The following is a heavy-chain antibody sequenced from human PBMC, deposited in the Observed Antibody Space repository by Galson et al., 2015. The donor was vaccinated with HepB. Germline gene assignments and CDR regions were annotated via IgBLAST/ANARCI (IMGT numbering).Heavy chain of an antibody. CDR2: IDWDDDK. D-gene: IGHD6-13*01. CDR1: GFSLSTSGMC. CDR3: ARSGYSSSFNYFDY. Sequence: PALVKPTQTLTLTCTFSGFSLSTSGMCVSWIRQPPGKALEWLARIDWDDDKYYSTSLKTRLTISKDTSKNQVVLTMTNMDPVDTATYYCARSGYSSSFNYFDYWGQGTLVTVSS. V-gene: IGHV2-70*11. J-gene: IGHJ4*02.